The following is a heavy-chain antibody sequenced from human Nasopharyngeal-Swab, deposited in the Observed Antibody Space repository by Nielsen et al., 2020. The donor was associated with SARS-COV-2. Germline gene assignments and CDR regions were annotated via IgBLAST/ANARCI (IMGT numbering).Heavy chain of an antibody. CDR3: ARGKQWLDRGSDY. Sequence: GGSLRLSCAASGFTFSSYAMSWVRQAPGKGLEWVSDISGSGDSTFYSDSVKGRFTMSRDNSKNSMYLQMNSLRAEDTAVYYCARGKQWLDRGSDYWGQGTLVTVSS. CDR2: ISGSGDST. D-gene: IGHD6-19*01. J-gene: IGHJ4*02. CDR1: GFTFSSYA. V-gene: IGHV3-23*01.